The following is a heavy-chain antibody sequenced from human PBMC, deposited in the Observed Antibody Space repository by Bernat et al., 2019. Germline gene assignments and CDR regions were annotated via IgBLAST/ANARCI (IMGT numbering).Heavy chain of an antibody. J-gene: IGHJ1*01. CDR3: ARDTSYGDSPVYFQH. Sequence: QVQLVESGGGVVQPGRSLRLSCAASGFTFSSYGMHWVRQAPGKGLEWVAVIWYDGSNKYYADSVKGRFTISRDNSKNTLYLQMNSLRAEDTAVYYCARDTSYGDSPVYFQHWGQGTLVTVSS. CDR1: GFTFSSYG. V-gene: IGHV3-33*01. D-gene: IGHD4-17*01. CDR2: IWYDGSNK.